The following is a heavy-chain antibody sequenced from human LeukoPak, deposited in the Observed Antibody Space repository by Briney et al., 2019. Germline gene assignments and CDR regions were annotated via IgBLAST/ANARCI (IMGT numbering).Heavy chain of an antibody. CDR2: IKSKTDGGTT. J-gene: IGHJ4*02. CDR3: TTDQYYYVPFDY. V-gene: IGHV3-15*01. D-gene: IGHD3-10*02. CDR1: GFTFSVSA. Sequence: GGSLRLSCAASGFTFSVSAMYWVRQASGKGLEWIGRIKSKTDGGTTDYAAPVKGRFTISRDDSKNTLYLQMNSLKTEDTAVYYCTTDQYYYVPFDYWGQGTLVTVSS.